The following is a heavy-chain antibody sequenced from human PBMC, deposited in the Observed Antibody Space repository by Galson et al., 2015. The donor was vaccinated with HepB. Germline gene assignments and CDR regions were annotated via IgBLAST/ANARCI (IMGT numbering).Heavy chain of an antibody. CDR2: INADGSST. CDR3: ARACFPGALLYYFPMDV. J-gene: IGHJ6*02. Sequence: SLRLSCAASGFTLSGYWMHWVRQAPGKGLEWISRINADGSSTTYADSVKGRFTTSRDNAKNTLLLQINRLRDDDSAVYYCARACFPGALLYYFPMDVWGQGTAVAVSS. CDR1: GFTLSGYW. D-gene: IGHD7-27*01. V-gene: IGHV3-74*03.